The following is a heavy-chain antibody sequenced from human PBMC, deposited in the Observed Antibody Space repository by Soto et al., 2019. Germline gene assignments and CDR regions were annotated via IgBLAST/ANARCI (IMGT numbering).Heavy chain of an antibody. CDR1: GGSISSGGYY. CDR2: IYYSGST. CDR3: ARVPSKDYHDSRVEWFDP. J-gene: IGHJ5*02. Sequence: SETLSLTXTVSGGSISSGGYYWSWIRQHPGKGLEWIGYIYYSGSTYYNPSLKSRVTISVDTSKNQFSLKLSSVTAADTAVYYCARVPSKDYHDSRVEWFDPWGQGTLVTVS. D-gene: IGHD3-22*01. V-gene: IGHV4-31*02.